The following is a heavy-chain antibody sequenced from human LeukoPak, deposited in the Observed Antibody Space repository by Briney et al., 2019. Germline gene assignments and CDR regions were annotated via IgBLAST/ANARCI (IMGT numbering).Heavy chain of an antibody. D-gene: IGHD2-2*01. CDR2: IYSGGST. CDR3: AGEPIVTAGIVGYY. CDR1: GFTVSSNY. J-gene: IGHJ4*02. V-gene: IGHV3-53*01. Sequence: SGGSLRLSCAASGFTVSSNYMSWVRQAPGKGLEWVSVIYSGGSTYYADSVKGRFTISRDNSKNTLYLQMNSLRAEDTAVYYRAGEPIVTAGIVGYYWGQGTLATVSS.